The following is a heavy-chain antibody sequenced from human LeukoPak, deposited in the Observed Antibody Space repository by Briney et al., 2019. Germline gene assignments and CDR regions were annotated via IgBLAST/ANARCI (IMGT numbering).Heavy chain of an antibody. J-gene: IGHJ4*02. CDR3: ARDRGYSGYDEFDY. CDR1: GYTFTDYY. CDR2: LNPNSGGT. Sequence: VASVKVSCKASGYTFTDYYIHWVRQAPGQGLEWMGWLNPNSGGTYYPQKFQGGVTMTRDTSISTAYVELSRLRSDDTAVYYCARDRGYSGYDEFDYWGQGTLVTVSS. D-gene: IGHD5-12*01. V-gene: IGHV1-2*02.